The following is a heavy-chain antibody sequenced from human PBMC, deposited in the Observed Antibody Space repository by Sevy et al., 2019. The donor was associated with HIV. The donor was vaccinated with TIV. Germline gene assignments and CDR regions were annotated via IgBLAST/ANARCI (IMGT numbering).Heavy chain of an antibody. CDR3: ARVGYYYDSSGYYDYFDY. Sequence: SETLSLTCTVSGGSISSYYWSWIRQPPGKGLEWIGYIYYSGSTNYNPSLKSRVTISVDTSKNQFSLKLSSVTAADTAVDYCARVGYYYDSSGYYDYFDYWGQGTLVTVSS. D-gene: IGHD3-22*01. CDR2: IYYSGST. CDR1: GGSISSYY. V-gene: IGHV4-59*01. J-gene: IGHJ4*02.